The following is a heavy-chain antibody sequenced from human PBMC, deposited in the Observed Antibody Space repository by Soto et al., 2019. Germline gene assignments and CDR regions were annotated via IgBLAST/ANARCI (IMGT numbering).Heavy chain of an antibody. Sequence: ASVKVSCKASGDTFTTYDINWVRQATGHGLEWMGWINPNSGNIGYAQRFQGRVTMTRDTAIRTAYMEVSSLRSDDTAVYYCARGRASGSYYLLNYWGQGTLVTVSS. CDR1: GDTFTTYD. CDR2: INPNSGNI. J-gene: IGHJ4*02. V-gene: IGHV1-8*01. D-gene: IGHD3-10*01. CDR3: ARGRASGSYYLLNY.